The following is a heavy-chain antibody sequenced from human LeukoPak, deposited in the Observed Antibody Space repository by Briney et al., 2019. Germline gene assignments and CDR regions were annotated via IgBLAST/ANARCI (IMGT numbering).Heavy chain of an antibody. CDR3: TRVPTRGSGNDY. V-gene: IGHV3-73*01. CDR1: GFTFSGSA. Sequence: GGSLRLSCAASGFTFSGSAIHWVRQASGKGLEWVGRIRSKADNYATGYAASVKGRFTLSRDDSKNTAYLQMNRLKTEDTAVYYCTRVPTRGSGNDYWGQGTQVTISS. D-gene: IGHD3-10*01. J-gene: IGHJ4*02. CDR2: IRSKADNYAT.